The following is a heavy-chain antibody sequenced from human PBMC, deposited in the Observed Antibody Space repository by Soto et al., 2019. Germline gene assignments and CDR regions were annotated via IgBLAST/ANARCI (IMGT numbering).Heavy chain of an antibody. CDR3: ASAYCSGGSCYPTEYYYYYGMDV. V-gene: IGHV4-34*01. Sequence: SETLSLTGAVYGGSFSGYYWSWIRQPPGKGLEWIGEINHSGSTNYNPSLKSRVTISVDTSKNQFSLKLSSVTAADTAVYYCASAYCSGGSCYPTEYYYYYGMDVWGQGTTVTVSS. D-gene: IGHD2-15*01. CDR2: INHSGST. J-gene: IGHJ6*02. CDR1: GGSFSGYY.